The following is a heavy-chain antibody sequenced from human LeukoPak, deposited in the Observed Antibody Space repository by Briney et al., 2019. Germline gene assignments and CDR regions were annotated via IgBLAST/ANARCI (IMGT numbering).Heavy chain of an antibody. CDR2: IKSDGSIP. Sequence: GGSLRLSCAASGFPFSPYWMHWVRQAPGKGLVWVARIKSDGSIPSYVDSVKGRFTISRDNAGNTLNLQMNNLGADDTAVYYCTRDRSYGMDVWGQGTTVTVSS. CDR3: TRDRSYGMDV. D-gene: IGHD3-16*02. V-gene: IGHV3-74*01. CDR1: GFPFSPYW. J-gene: IGHJ6*02.